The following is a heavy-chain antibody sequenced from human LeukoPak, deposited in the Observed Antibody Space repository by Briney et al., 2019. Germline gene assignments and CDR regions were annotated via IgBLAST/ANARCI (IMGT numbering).Heavy chain of an antibody. J-gene: IGHJ4*02. D-gene: IGHD2-15*01. CDR1: GFTFSNYA. Sequence: PGGSLRLSCAASGFTFSNYAMNWVRQAPGKGLEWVAVISYDGNNKYCSDSVKGRFTISRDNSKNTLYLQMNSLRADDTAVYYCARDMKVVVVVAATPGPEVDYWGQGTLVTVSS. CDR3: ARDMKVVVVVAATPGPEVDY. CDR2: ISYDGNNK. V-gene: IGHV3-30*04.